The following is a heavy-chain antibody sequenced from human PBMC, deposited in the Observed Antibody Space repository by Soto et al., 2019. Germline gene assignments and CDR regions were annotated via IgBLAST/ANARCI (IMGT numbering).Heavy chain of an antibody. CDR2: IYSGGST. CDR3: AAYSHKGY. CDR1: GFTVSNNY. D-gene: IGHD3-16*01. V-gene: IGHV3-66*01. J-gene: IGHJ4*02. Sequence: EEQLVESWGDLVQPGGSLRLSCAASGFTVSNNYMSWVRQAPGKGLEWVSLIYSGGSTYYADSVKGRFTISRDSAKNTLYLQMNSLRAEDTAMYYCAAYSHKGYWGQGTLVTVSS.